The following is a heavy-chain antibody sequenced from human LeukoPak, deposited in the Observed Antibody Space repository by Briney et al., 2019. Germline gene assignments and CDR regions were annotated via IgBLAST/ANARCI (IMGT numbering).Heavy chain of an antibody. CDR3: ATLGGGDWDY. J-gene: IGHJ4*02. D-gene: IGHD2-21*01. Sequence: SETLSLTCTVSGGSISSSSYYWGWIRQPPGKGLEWIGSIYYSGSTYYNPSLKSRVTISVDTSKNQFSLKLSSVTAADTAVYYCATLGGGDWDYWGQGTLVTVSS. CDR1: GGSISSSSYY. CDR2: IYYSGST. V-gene: IGHV4-39*01.